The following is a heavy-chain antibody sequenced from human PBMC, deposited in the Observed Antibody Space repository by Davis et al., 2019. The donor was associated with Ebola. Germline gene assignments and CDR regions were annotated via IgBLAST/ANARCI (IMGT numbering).Heavy chain of an antibody. CDR3: AKVGRGFHSGY. J-gene: IGHJ4*02. CDR1: GFTFSSYA. V-gene: IGHV3-23*01. CDR2: ISGSGGST. Sequence: GGSLRLSCAASGFTFSSYAMSWVRQAPGKGLEWVSAISGSGGSTYYADSVKGRFTISRDNSKNTLYLQMNSLRAEDTTVYYCAKVGRGFHSGYWGQGTLVTVSS. D-gene: IGHD3-10*01.